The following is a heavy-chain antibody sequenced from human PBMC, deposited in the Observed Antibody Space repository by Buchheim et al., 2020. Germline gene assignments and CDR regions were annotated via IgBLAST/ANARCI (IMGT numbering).Heavy chain of an antibody. CDR3: AHRSGSGWYGGSRWYFDY. CDR1: GFSVSTSGVG. J-gene: IGHJ4*02. D-gene: IGHD6-19*01. CDR2: IYWDDDK. Sequence: QIILKESGPTLVKPTQTLTLTCTFSGFSVSTSGVGMGWLRQPPGKALEWLALIYWDDDKHYSPSLKRRLTITKDTSKNQVVLTMTNMDPVDTATYYCAHRSGSGWYGGSRWYFDYWGQGTL. V-gene: IGHV2-5*02.